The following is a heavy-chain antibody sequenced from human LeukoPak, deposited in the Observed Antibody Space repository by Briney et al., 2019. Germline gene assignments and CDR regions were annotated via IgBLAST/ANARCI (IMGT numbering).Heavy chain of an antibody. J-gene: IGHJ4*02. CDR2: VYYSGST. CDR1: GGSISSYY. CDR3: ARAIPYGDGGVAFPFYFDY. Sequence: SETLSLTCTVSGGSISSYYWSWIRQPPGKGLEWIGYVYYSGSTNYNPSLKSRVTISVDPSKNQFSLKLSSVTAADTAMYYCARAIPYGDGGVAFPFYFDYWGQGTLVTVSS. D-gene: IGHD4-17*01. V-gene: IGHV4-59*01.